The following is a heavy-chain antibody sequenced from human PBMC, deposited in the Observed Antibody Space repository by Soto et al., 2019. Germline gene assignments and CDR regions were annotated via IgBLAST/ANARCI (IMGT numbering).Heavy chain of an antibody. V-gene: IGHV4-39*01. D-gene: IGHD3-10*01. CDR3: ARHSYYYGSTYGCWLDP. CDR2: IYYSGST. Sequence: SETLSLTCTVSGGSISSSSDYWGWIRQPPGKGLEWIGSIYYSGSTYYNPSLKSRVTISVDTSKNQFSLKLSSVTAADTAVYYCARHSYYYGSTYGCWLDPWGQGTLVTVSS. CDR1: GGSISSSSDY. J-gene: IGHJ5*02.